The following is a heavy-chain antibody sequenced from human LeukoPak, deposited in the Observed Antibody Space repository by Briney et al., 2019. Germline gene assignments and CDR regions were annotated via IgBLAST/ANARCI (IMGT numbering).Heavy chain of an antibody. V-gene: IGHV3-30*02. Sequence: PGGSLRLSCSASGFSLSSYAMSWVRQAPGKGLAWVAFIRYEGSNKYYADSVKGRFTISRDNSKNTLYLQMNSLRAEDTAVYYCAKARGGAGSDYKWAFDYWGQGTLVTVSS. CDR1: GFSLSSYA. CDR3: AKARGGAGSDYKWAFDY. D-gene: IGHD3-10*01. J-gene: IGHJ4*02. CDR2: IRYEGSNK.